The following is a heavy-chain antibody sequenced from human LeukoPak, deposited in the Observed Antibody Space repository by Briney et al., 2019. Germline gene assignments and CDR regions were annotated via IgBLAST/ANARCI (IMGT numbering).Heavy chain of an antibody. J-gene: IGHJ4*02. V-gene: IGHV5-51*01. D-gene: IGHD6-19*01. Sequence: KRGESLKISCKGSGYSFTSYWIGWVRQMPGKGLEWMGIIYPGDSDTRYSPSFQGQVTISADKSISTAYLQWSSLKASDTAMYYCARHGKLGGTPYYYFDYWGQGTLVTVSS. CDR2: IYPGDSDT. CDR1: GYSFTSYW. CDR3: ARHGKLGGTPYYYFDY.